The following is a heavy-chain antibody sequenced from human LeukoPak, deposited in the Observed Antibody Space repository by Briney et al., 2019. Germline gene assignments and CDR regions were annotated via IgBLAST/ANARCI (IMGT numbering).Heavy chain of an antibody. CDR3: ARGYYDSSGYYTEFAN. CDR2: IYTSGST. D-gene: IGHD3-22*01. V-gene: IGHV4-4*07. Sequence: SEPLSLTCTVSGGSISSDYWSWIRKPAGKGPEWIGPIYTSGSTAYNPSLKSRVTMSADTSKNEFSLKMTSVTAADTAIYYCARGYYDSSGYYTEFANWGQGTLVTVSS. CDR1: GGSISSDY. J-gene: IGHJ4*02.